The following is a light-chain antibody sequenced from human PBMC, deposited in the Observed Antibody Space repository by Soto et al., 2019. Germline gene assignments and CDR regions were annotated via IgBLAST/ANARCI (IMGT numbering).Light chain of an antibody. V-gene: IGLV6-57*04. CDR2: EDN. CDR1: SGYIAANY. Sequence: NFMLTQPHSVSESPGKTVTISCTRGSGYIAANYVQWYQQRPGSAPTTVIYEDNQRPSGVPDRFSGSIDYSSNSASLTISGLQTEDEADYYCQSYDSSNHRVFGGGTKLTVL. CDR3: QSYDSSNHRV. J-gene: IGLJ3*02.